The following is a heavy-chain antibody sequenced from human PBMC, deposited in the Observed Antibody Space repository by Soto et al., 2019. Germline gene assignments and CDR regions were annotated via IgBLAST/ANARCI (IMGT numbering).Heavy chain of an antibody. D-gene: IGHD7-27*01. CDR3: AGGTGEAGDYYGMDV. V-gene: IGHV1-69*12. J-gene: IGHJ6*02. CDR1: GGTFSSYA. CDR2: IIPIFGTA. Sequence: QVQLVQSGAEVKKPGSSVKVSCKASGGTFSSYAISWVRQAPGQGLEWMGGIIPIFGTANYAQKLQGRVTIAADESTSTHYRERSSLRSEDTAVYYCAGGTGEAGDYYGMDVWGQGTTVTVSS.